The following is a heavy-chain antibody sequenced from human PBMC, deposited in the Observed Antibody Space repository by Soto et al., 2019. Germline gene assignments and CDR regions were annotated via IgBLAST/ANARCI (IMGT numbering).Heavy chain of an antibody. D-gene: IGHD3-3*01. Sequence: EVQLLESGGGLVQPGGSLRLSCAASGFSFSIYAMSWDRQAPGKGLEWVCGISGSGENTYYADSVKGRFTISRDNSKNTLYLQMNNLRVEDKAVYYCAEGGEWSFNFEYWGQGTLVTVFS. CDR3: AEGGEWSFNFEY. J-gene: IGHJ4*02. CDR2: ISGSGENT. V-gene: IGHV3-23*01. CDR1: GFSFSIYA.